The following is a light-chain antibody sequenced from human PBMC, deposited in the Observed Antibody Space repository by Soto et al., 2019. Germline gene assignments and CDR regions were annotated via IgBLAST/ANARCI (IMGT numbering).Light chain of an antibody. J-gene: IGKJ4*01. CDR1: QYVSTTF. Sequence: EIVLTQSPGTLSLSPGERATLSCRASQYVSTTFFAWYQQKPGQAPRLLIYGTSNRATGIPDRFSGSGSGTDFTLTISRPEPEDFAVYYCQQYNSYPLTFGGGTKVEIK. CDR2: GTS. V-gene: IGKV3-20*01. CDR3: QQYNSYPLT.